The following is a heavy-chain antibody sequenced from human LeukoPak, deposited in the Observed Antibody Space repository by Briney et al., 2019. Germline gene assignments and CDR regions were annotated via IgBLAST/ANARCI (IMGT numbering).Heavy chain of an antibody. J-gene: IGHJ4*02. CDR1: GYTFTNYY. CDR2: INPSSGST. Sequence: ASVKVSCKASGYTFTNYYMHWVRQAPGQGLEWMGIINPSSGSTSYAQKFQGRVTMTRDTSTSTVYMELSSLRSEDTAVYYCATERGSIGFDYWGQGTLVTVSS. CDR3: ATERGSIGFDY. D-gene: IGHD3-10*01. V-gene: IGHV1-46*01.